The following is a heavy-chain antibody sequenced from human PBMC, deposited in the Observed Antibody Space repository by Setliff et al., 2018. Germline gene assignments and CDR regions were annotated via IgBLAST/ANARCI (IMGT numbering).Heavy chain of an antibody. CDR1: GGSFSGYY. CDR3: ARGITMVRGVIIHNWFDP. J-gene: IGHJ5*02. D-gene: IGHD3-10*01. CDR2: IYYSGST. V-gene: IGHV4-30-4*08. Sequence: SETLSLTCAVYGGSFSGYYWSWIRQPPGKGLEWIGYIYYSGSTYYNPSLKSRVTISVDTSKNQFSLKLSSVTAADTAVYYCARGITMVRGVIIHNWFDPWGQGTLVTVSS.